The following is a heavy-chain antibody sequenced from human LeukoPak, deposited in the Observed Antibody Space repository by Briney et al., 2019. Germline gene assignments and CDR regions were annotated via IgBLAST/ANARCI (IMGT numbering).Heavy chain of an antibody. CDR3: ARDVLGIAAAGTVNWLGP. V-gene: IGHV1-69*01. CDR1: GGTFSSYA. CDR2: ITPLFGTA. J-gene: IGHJ5*02. D-gene: IGHD6-13*01. Sequence: SVKVSCKAPGGTFSSYAISWVRQAPGQGLEWMGGITPLFGTANYAQKFQGRVTITADESTSTAYMELSSLKSEDTAVYYCARDVLGIAAAGTVNWLGPWGQGTLVTVPS.